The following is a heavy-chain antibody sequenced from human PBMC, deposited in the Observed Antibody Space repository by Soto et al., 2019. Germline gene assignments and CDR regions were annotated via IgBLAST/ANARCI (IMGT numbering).Heavy chain of an antibody. J-gene: IGHJ6*02. CDR2: ISYDGSNK. D-gene: IGHD3-10*01. Sequence: QVQLVESGGGVVQPGRSLRLSCAASGFTFSSYAMHWVRQAPGKGLEWVAVISYDGSNKYYADSVKGRFTISRDNSKNTLYLQMNSLRAEDTAVYYCARAKVPILYYSGMDVWGQGTTVTVSS. CDR1: GFTFSSYA. V-gene: IGHV3-30-3*01. CDR3: ARAKVPILYYSGMDV.